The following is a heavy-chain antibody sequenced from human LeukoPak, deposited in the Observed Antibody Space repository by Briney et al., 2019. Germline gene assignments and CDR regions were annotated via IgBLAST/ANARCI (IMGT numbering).Heavy chain of an antibody. CDR2: IYYSGST. Sequence: SETLSLTRTVSGGFLRRYYRRWIRQPPGRGLEEVGYIYYSGSTNFHPSLKSRVTISVDTSKNQFSLKLSSVTAADTAVYYCARHFWGSGWSFVDYWGQGTLVTVSS. V-gene: IGHV4-59*08. J-gene: IGHJ4*02. D-gene: IGHD6-19*01. CDR3: ARHFWGSGWSFVDY. CDR1: GGFLRRYY.